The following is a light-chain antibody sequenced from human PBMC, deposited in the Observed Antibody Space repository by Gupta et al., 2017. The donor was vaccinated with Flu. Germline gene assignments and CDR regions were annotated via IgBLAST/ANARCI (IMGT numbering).Light chain of an antibody. CDR3: VLDVGSGISV. V-gene: IGLV8-61*01. J-gene: IGLJ3*02. CDR1: SGSGSTTSN. Sequence: TLTCGLKSGSGSTTSNPSWYQQAPGRTPRTLIYQTDTRSAGGPHRFSGCILGNKTALTITEAQADDESDYYCVLDVGSGISVFGGGTKLTVL. CDR2: QTD.